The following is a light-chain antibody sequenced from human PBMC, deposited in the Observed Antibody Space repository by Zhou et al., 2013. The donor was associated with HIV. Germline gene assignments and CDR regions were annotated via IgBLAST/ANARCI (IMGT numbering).Light chain of an antibody. J-gene: IGKJ3*01. CDR1: HTIDNY. Sequence: DIQMTQSPSSLSASVGDGVTITCRPSHTIDNYLNWYQQKPGKAPRALIYGAFSLQNGVPSRFSGSRSGAAFTLTISNLQPEDFASYYCQQSHSSPFTFGPGTTVDV. CDR2: GAF. V-gene: IGKV1-39*01. CDR3: QQSHSSPFT.